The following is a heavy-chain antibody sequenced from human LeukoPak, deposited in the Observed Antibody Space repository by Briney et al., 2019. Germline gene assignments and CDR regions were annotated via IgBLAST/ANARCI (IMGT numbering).Heavy chain of an antibody. D-gene: IGHD4-23*01. CDR3: ARGVSVVIKFGLRPLDY. J-gene: IGHJ4*02. Sequence: ASVKVSCKASGYTFTSYGISWVRQAPGQGLEWMGWISAYNGNTNYAQKLQGRVTMTTDTSTSTAYTELRSLRSDDTAVYYCARGVSVVIKFGLRPLDYWGQGTLVTVSS. V-gene: IGHV1-18*01. CDR2: ISAYNGNT. CDR1: GYTFTSYG.